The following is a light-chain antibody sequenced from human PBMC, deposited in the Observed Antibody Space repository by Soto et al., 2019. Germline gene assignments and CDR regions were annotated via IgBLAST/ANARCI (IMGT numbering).Light chain of an antibody. CDR1: SSDVGGYNY. V-gene: IGLV2-11*01. J-gene: IGLJ2*01. CDR2: DVT. Sequence: QSALTQPRSVSGSPGQSVTISCTGTSSDVGGYNYVSWYQQHPGNAPKLMIYDVTKRPSGVPDRFSGSKSGNTASLTISGLQAEDEADYYCCSYAGSYTLVFGGGTQLPS. CDR3: CSYAGSYTLV.